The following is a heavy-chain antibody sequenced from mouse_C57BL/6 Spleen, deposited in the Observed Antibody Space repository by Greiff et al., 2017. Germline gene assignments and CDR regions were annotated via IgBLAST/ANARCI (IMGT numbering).Heavy chain of an antibody. J-gene: IGHJ2*01. CDR2: IYPGDGDT. V-gene: IGHV1-80*01. Sequence: QVQLQQSGAELVKPGASVKISCKASGYAFSSYWMNWVKQRPGKGLEWIGQIYPGDGDTNYNGKFKGKATLTADKSSSTAYMQLSSLTSEDSAVYFCARSGLLWYPDYWGQGTTLTVSS. CDR1: GYAFSSYW. D-gene: IGHD2-1*01. CDR3: ARSGLLWYPDY.